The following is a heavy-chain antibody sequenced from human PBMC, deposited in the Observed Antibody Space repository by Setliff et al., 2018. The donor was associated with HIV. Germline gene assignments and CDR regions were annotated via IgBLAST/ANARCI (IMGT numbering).Heavy chain of an antibody. CDR1: GFTFTKYW. Sequence: SCAASGFTFTKYWMHWVRQVPGKGLEWVSRINPDGSGPTYADSVKGRFSISRDNPKNTVYLQMNSLRPEDTALYYCAKIPHTGDSAFDVWGQGTMVTVSS. CDR3: AKIPHTGDSAFDV. V-gene: IGHV3-74*01. J-gene: IGHJ3*01. CDR2: INPDGSGP. D-gene: IGHD7-27*01.